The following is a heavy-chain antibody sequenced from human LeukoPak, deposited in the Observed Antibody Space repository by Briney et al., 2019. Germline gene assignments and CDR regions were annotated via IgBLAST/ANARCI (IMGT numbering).Heavy chain of an antibody. V-gene: IGHV3-49*04. CDR3: TRDQTPYY. J-gene: IGHJ4*02. CDR2: IRSKIYGGTP. Sequence: GGCLRLSCTASGFTFGDYAMTWVRQAPGRGLEWVGFIRSKIYGGTPEYAASVKGRFTISRDDSKGVAYLQMNSLKTEDAAVYYCTRDQTPYYWGQGTLVTVSS. CDR1: GFTFGDYA.